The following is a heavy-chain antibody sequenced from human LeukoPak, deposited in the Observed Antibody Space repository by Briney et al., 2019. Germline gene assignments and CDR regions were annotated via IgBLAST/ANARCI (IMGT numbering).Heavy chain of an antibody. V-gene: IGHV3-30*04. CDR2: ISYDGSNK. D-gene: IGHD1-1*01. CDR3: ARAANWNDGGFDY. Sequence: PGRSLRLSCAASGFTFSSYVIHWVRQAPGKGLEWVAVISYDGSNKYYADSVKGRFTISRDNSKNTVYLQMNSLRAEDTAAYYCARAANWNDGGFDYWGQGTLVTVSS. J-gene: IGHJ4*02. CDR1: GFTFSSYV.